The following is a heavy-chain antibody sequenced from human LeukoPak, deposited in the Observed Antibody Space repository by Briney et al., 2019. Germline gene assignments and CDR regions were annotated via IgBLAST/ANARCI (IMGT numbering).Heavy chain of an antibody. V-gene: IGHV3-48*01. CDR1: GFTFSSYR. CDR3: ARDVGELELPDAFDI. Sequence: HTGGSLRLSCAASGFTFSSYRMNWVRQAPGKGLEWVSYISSSSSTIYYADSVKGRFTISRDNAKNSLYLQMNSLRAEDTAVYYCARDVGELELPDAFDIWGQGTMVTVSS. D-gene: IGHD1-7*01. J-gene: IGHJ3*02. CDR2: ISSSSSTI.